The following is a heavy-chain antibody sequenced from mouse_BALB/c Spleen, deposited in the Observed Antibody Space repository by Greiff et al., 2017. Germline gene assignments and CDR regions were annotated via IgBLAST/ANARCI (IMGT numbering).Heavy chain of an antibody. CDR3: ARGTIMDY. J-gene: IGHJ4*01. CDR2: IDPANGNT. V-gene: IGHV14-3*02. Sequence: VQLQQSGAELVKPGASVKLSFTASGFNIKDTYMHWVKQRPEQGLEWIGRIDPANGNTKYDPKFQGKATITAETSSNTAYLQLSSLTSEDTAVYYCARGTIMDYWGQGTSVTVSS. CDR1: GFNIKDTY. D-gene: IGHD1-1*02.